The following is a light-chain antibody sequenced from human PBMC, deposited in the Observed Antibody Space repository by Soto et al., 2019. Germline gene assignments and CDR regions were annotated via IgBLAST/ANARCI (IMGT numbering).Light chain of an antibody. CDR3: QKYNSAPLT. CDR1: QGISSY. V-gene: IGKV1-27*01. J-gene: IGKJ4*01. Sequence: DIQMTQSPSSLSASVGDRVTITCRASQGISSYLAWYQQKPGKVPKVLIYAASTLQSGVPSRFSGSGSGTDFTLTISSLQPEDAATYYCQKYNSAPLTSGGGTKVDIK. CDR2: AAS.